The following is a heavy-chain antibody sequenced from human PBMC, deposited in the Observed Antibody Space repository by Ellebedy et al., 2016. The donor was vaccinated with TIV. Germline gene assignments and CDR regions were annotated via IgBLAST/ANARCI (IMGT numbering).Heavy chain of an antibody. CDR2: IYYSGRT. CDR1: GGSISSYY. Sequence: MPSETLSLTCTVSGGSISSYYWSWIRQPPGKELKWIGYIYYSGRTNYNPSLKSRVAISVDTSKNQFSLKLSSGTAADTAVYYCARHRQAFDYWGQGTLVTVSS. CDR3: ARHRQAFDY. V-gene: IGHV4-59*08. J-gene: IGHJ4*02.